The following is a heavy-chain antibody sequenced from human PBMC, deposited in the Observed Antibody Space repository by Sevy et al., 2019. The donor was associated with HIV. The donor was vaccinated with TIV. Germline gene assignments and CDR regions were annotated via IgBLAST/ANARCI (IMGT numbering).Heavy chain of an antibody. CDR2: RRTKAKSYST. CDR3: VRVPASCGTISCPFDY. Sequence: GGSLRLSCAVSGFTFSDHYMDWVRQAPGRGLEWVGRRRTKAKSYSTEYAASVRGRFTASRDDSKTLFFFQMNSLKAEDAAVYYCVRVPASCGTISCPFDYWGQGTLVTVSS. D-gene: IGHD2-21*01. V-gene: IGHV3-72*01. CDR1: GFTFSDHY. J-gene: IGHJ4*02.